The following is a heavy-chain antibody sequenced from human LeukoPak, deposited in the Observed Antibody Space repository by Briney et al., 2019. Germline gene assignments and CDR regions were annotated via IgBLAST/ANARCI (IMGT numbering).Heavy chain of an antibody. J-gene: IGHJ4*02. Sequence: PGGSLRLSCAASGFTFSRYWMSWVRQAPGKGLEWVAVISYDGSNKYYADSVKGRFTISRDNSKNTLYLQMNSLRAEDTAVYYCARGQWLVIDYWGQGTLVTVSS. CDR1: GFTFSRYW. CDR3: ARGQWLVIDY. D-gene: IGHD6-19*01. V-gene: IGHV3-30-3*01. CDR2: ISYDGSNK.